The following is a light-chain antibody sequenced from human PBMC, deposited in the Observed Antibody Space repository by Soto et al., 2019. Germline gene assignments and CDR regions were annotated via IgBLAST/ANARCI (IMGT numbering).Light chain of an antibody. J-gene: IGKJ2*01. V-gene: IGKV3-15*01. Sequence: EVVMTQSPATLSVSPGERATLSCRASQSVSSNLVWYQQKPGQAPRLLIYDASTRATGIPARFSGSGSGTEFTLTISSLQSEDFALYSCQQCNNWPYPFGHGTKLEIK. CDR2: DAS. CDR1: QSVSSN. CDR3: QQCNNWPYP.